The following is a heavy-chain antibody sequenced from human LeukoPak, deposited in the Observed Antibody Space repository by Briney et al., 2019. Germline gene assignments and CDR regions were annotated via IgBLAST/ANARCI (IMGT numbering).Heavy chain of an antibody. Sequence: SETLSLTCAVYGGSFSGYYWSWIRQPPGKGLEWIGEINRSGSTNYNPSLKSRVTISVDTSKNQFSLKLSSVTAADTAVYYCARDRPGGGAENWFDPWGQGTLVTVSS. CDR2: INRSGST. CDR1: GGSFSGYY. CDR3: ARDRPGGGAENWFDP. D-gene: IGHD1-26*01. V-gene: IGHV4-34*01. J-gene: IGHJ5*02.